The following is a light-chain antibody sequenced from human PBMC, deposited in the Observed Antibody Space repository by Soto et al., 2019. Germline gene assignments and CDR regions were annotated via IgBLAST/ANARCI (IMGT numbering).Light chain of an antibody. V-gene: IGKV3-15*01. CDR3: QQYNNWTRT. CDR2: GAS. J-gene: IGKJ1*01. Sequence: EIGMTGSPATLSVSPGERVTLSCRASQSLTRNLAWYQNNPGQSPRLLIYGASTRATGIPARFSGSGSGTELTITINSMKYEDFEVYYCQQYNNWTRTFGHGTKVDIK. CDR1: QSLTRN.